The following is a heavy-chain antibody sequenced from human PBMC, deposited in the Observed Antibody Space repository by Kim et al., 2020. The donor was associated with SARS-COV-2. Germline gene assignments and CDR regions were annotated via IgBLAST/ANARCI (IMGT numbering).Heavy chain of an antibody. CDR2: ISSTGNNK. CDR3: ARDFEAGGDYIYYYFGMDV. Sequence: GGSLRLSCAAYGFTFSSYAMHWVRQAPGKRLEWVATISSTGNNKYYTDSMKGRFTISRDNSKNTLFLQMVTLRPEDTAVYYCARDFEAGGDYIYYYFGMDVWGQGTTVTVSS. V-gene: IGHV3-30*04. J-gene: IGHJ6*02. CDR1: GFTFSSYA. D-gene: IGHD4-17*01.